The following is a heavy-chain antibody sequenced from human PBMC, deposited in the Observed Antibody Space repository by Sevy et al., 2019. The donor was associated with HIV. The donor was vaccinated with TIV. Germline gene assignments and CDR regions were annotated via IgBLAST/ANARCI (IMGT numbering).Heavy chain of an antibody. Sequence: GGSLRLFCAASGFTFSSFGMHWVRQAPGKGLEWVSFISYDGSNKKYADSVKGRLTVSRDKSKNTLYLQMNSLRAEDTAVYYCAKDLDYFDSSAGPSSLIYNYYYGLEDWGPGTTVTVSS. CDR3: AKDLDYFDSSAGPSSLIYNYYYGLED. D-gene: IGHD3-22*01. J-gene: IGHJ6*02. CDR1: GFTFSSFG. V-gene: IGHV3-30*18. CDR2: ISYDGSNK.